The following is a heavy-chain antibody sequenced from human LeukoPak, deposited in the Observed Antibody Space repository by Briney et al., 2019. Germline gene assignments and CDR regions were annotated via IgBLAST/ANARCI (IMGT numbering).Heavy chain of an antibody. D-gene: IGHD3-10*01. CDR2: MNPTSGHA. CDR3: ARSPVGVRKKHDF. Sequence: ASVKVPCKASGYAFTSYDINWVRQATGQGLEWMGWMNPTSGHAGYAQKFQGRVTMTRDTSITTAYMELNSLTSDDTAVYYCARSPVGVRKKHDFWGQGTLVIVSS. CDR1: GYAFTSYD. V-gene: IGHV1-8*01. J-gene: IGHJ4*02.